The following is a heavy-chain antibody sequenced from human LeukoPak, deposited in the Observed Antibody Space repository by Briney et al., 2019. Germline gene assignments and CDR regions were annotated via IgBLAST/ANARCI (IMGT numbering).Heavy chain of an antibody. CDR1: GFNFGEFW. V-gene: IGHV3-7*01. CDR2: IKEDGSES. CDR3: VRDSRAGGAMVLYHNFGL. D-gene: IGHD3-3*01. J-gene: IGHJ4*02. Sequence: GGSLRLSCAVSGFNFGEFWMAWVRQTPGMGLEWVADIKEDGSESFYVDSVKGRFTISRDNSKNSLDLQMNGLRGDDTALYFCVRDSRAGGAMVLYHNFGLWGLRTLVTVSS.